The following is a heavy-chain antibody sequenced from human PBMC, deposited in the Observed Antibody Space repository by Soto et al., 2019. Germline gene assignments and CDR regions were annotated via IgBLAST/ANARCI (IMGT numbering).Heavy chain of an antibody. V-gene: IGHV3-30*04. D-gene: IGHD6-13*01. Sequence: EGSLRLSCVASGFTFSSYAMHWVRQAPGKGLEWVAVISYDGRNKNYADSVKGRFSISRDNSKNTLFLQMISLRGDDTPLYYCARAPPKTSSSWYYFDSGCQGILVTVSS. J-gene: IGHJ4*02. CDR1: GFTFSSYA. CDR2: ISYDGRNK. CDR3: ARAPPKTSSSWYYFDS.